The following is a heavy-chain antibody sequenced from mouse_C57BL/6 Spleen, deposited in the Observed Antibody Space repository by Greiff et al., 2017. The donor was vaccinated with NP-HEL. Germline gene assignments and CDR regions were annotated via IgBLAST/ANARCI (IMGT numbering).Heavy chain of an antibody. CDR1: GFTFTDYY. V-gene: IGHV7-3*01. Sequence: EVKLVESGGGLVQPGGSLSLSCAASGFTFTDYYMSWVRQPPGKALEWLGFIRNKANGYTTEYSASVKGRFTISRDNSQSILYLQMNALRAEDSATYYCARDLDVRGRKAMDYWGQRTSVTVSS. CDR2: IRNKANGYTT. CDR3: ARDLDVRGRKAMDY. J-gene: IGHJ4*01. D-gene: IGHD3-2*02.